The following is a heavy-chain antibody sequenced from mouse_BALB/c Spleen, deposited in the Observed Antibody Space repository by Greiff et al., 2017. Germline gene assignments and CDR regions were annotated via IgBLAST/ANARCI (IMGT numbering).Heavy chain of an antibody. J-gene: IGHJ1*01. Sequence: VKLQESGAELVRPGASVTLSCKASGYTFTDYEMHWVKQTPVHGLEWIGAIDPETGGTAYNQKFKGKATLTADKSSSTAYMELRSLTSEDSAVYYCTREGVNWYFDVWGAGTTVTVSS. CDR2: IDPETGGT. CDR1: GYTFTDYE. V-gene: IGHV1-15*01. CDR3: TREGVNWYFDV.